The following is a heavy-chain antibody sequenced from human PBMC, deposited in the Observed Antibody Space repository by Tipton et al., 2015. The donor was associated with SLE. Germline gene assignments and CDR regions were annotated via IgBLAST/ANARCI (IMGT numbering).Heavy chain of an antibody. D-gene: IGHD6-19*01. Sequence: QLVQSGAQVKKPGESLKISCEGSEYSSTNYWIARVRQMPGKGLEWMGFISPVDFDTRYSPSFEGQVTFSADKSINTAYLQWSSLKASDTATYYCARSGLADFDYWGQGTRVTVSS. V-gene: IGHV5-51*03. CDR1: EYSSTNYW. J-gene: IGHJ4*02. CDR2: ISPVDFDT. CDR3: ARSGLADFDY.